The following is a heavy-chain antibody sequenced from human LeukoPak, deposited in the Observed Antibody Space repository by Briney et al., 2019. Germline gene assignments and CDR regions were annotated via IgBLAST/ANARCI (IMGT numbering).Heavy chain of an antibody. Sequence: GGSLRLSCAASRFTFSTYAMSWVRQAPGKGLEWVSAISGSGGSPYYADSVKGRFTISRDNAKNSLYLQMNSLRAEDTAVYYCARGRSYEYGDYDYWGQETLVTVSS. CDR2: ISGSGGSP. V-gene: IGHV3-23*01. D-gene: IGHD4-17*01. J-gene: IGHJ4*02. CDR3: ARGRSYEYGDYDY. CDR1: RFTFSTYA.